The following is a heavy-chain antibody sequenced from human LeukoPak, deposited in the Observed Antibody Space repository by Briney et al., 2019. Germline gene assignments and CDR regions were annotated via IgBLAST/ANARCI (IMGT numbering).Heavy chain of an antibody. Sequence: SETLSLTCAVSGGSISSSNWWSWVRQPPGKGLEWIGKIYHSGSTNYNPSLKSRVTLSVDKSKNQFSLKLSSVTAADTAVYYCARVLYYYDSGGYSFDYWGQGTLVTVSS. D-gene: IGHD3-22*01. J-gene: IGHJ4*02. CDR2: IYHSGST. CDR3: ARVLYYYDSGGYSFDY. V-gene: IGHV4-4*02. CDR1: GGSISSSNW.